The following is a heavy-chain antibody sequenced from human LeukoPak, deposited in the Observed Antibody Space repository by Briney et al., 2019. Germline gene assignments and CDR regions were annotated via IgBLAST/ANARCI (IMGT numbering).Heavy chain of an antibody. D-gene: IGHD5/OR15-5a*01. J-gene: IGHJ3*02. V-gene: IGHV4-61*01. CDR3: ASTYSVADAFDI. Sequence: PSETLSLTCTVSGGSVSSGSYYWSWIRQPPGKGLEWIGYIYYSGSTNYNPSLKSRVTISVDTSKNQFSLKLSSVTAADTAVYYCASTYSVADAFDIWGQGTMVTVSS. CDR2: IYYSGST. CDR1: GGSVSSGSYY.